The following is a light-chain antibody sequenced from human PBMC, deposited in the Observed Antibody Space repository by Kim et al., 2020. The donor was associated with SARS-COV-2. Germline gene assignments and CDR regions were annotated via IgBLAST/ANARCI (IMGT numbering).Light chain of an antibody. CDR2: EDN. Sequence: NFMLTQPHSVSESPGKTVTISCTRSSGSIASNYVQWYQQRPGSVPTTVIYEDNQRPSGVPDRFSGSIDSSSNSASLTISGLKTEDEADYYCQSYDSSNTVVFGGGTQLTVL. V-gene: IGLV6-57*04. CDR3: QSYDSSNTVV. J-gene: IGLJ2*01. CDR1: SGSIASNY.